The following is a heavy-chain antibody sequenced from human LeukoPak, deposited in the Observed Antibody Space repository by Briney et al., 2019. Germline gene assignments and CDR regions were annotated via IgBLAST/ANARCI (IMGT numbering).Heavy chain of an antibody. V-gene: IGHV4-4*02. J-gene: IGHJ4*02. CDR1: GGSISSSNW. Sequence: PSETLSLTCAVSGGSISSSNWWSWVRQPPGKGLEWIGEIYHSGSTNYNPSLKSRVTISVDKSKNQFSLKLSSVTAADTAVYYCARMSTPYGDYGDYYFDYWGQGTLVTVSS. CDR3: ARMSTPYGDYGDYYFDY. D-gene: IGHD4-17*01. CDR2: IYHSGST.